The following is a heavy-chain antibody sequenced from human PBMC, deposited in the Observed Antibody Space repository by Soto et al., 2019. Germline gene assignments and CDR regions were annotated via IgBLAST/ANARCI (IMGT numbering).Heavy chain of an antibody. D-gene: IGHD6-13*01. Sequence: GGSLRLSCAASGFAFSTYAMTWVRQAPGKGLEWVSVISGSGGSSYYAASVKGRFTISRDNSKNTVYLQMNGLRAEDTALYFCAKVTKRAAAGRYEYYKYGMDVWGQGTTVTVSS. V-gene: IGHV3-23*01. CDR3: AKVTKRAAAGRYEYYKYGMDV. CDR2: ISGSGGSS. CDR1: GFAFSTYA. J-gene: IGHJ6*02.